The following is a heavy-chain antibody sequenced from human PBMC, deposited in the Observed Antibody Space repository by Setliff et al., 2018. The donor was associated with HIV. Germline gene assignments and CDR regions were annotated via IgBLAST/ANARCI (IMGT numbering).Heavy chain of an antibody. Sequence: SETLSLTCTVSRGSMNYHYWSWVRQPPGKGLEWIGTIFYSGSTDYNPSFQSRVTLSADTSKNQFSLKLSSVTAADTAVYYCASSSGGRENEPHEYYYDSSGYYYYGMDVWGQGTTVTVSS. D-gene: IGHD3-22*01. V-gene: IGHV4-59*11. J-gene: IGHJ6*02. CDR2: IFYSGST. CDR3: ASSSGGRENEPHEYYYDSSGYYYYGMDV. CDR1: RGSMNYHY.